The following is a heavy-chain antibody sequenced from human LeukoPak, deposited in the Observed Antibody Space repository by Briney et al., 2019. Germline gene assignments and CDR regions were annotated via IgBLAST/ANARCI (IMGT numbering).Heavy chain of an antibody. CDR3: AHYGDYRFMYYFDY. J-gene: IGHJ4*02. D-gene: IGHD4-17*01. CDR2: IYWNDDN. Sequence: ESGPTLVKPTQTLTLTCTFSGFSLSTSGVDVSWIRQLPGKALEWLALIYWNDDNRYSPSLKSRLTITKDTSKTQVVLKMTNMDPVDTATYYCAHYGDYRFMYYFDYWGQGTLVTVSS. CDR1: GFSLSTSGVD. V-gene: IGHV2-5*01.